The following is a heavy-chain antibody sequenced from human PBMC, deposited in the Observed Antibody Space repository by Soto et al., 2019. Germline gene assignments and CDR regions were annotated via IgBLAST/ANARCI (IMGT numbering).Heavy chain of an antibody. D-gene: IGHD5-12*01. Sequence: GGSLRLSCAASGFTFSSYGMHWVRQAPGKGLEWVAVISYDGSNKYYADSVKGRFTISRDNSKNTLYLQMNSLRAEDTAVYYCAKELGGCSGYDSDSDYYYYGMDVWGQGTTVTVSS. CDR2: ISYDGSNK. CDR3: AKELGGCSGYDSDSDYYYYGMDV. CDR1: GFTFSSYG. J-gene: IGHJ6*02. V-gene: IGHV3-30*18.